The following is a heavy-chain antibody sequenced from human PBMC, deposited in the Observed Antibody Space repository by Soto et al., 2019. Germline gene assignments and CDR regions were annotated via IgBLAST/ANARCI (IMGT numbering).Heavy chain of an antibody. Sequence: SETLSLTCTVSGGSISSGGYYWSWIRQHPGKGLEWIGYIYYSGSTYYNPSLKSRVTISVDTSKNQFSLKLSSVTAADTAVYYCARGSQGEYCSSTSCYYYYYMDVWGKGTTVTVSS. CDR3: ARGSQGEYCSSTSCYYYYYMDV. J-gene: IGHJ6*03. CDR2: IYYSGST. CDR1: GGSISSGGYY. V-gene: IGHV4-31*03. D-gene: IGHD2-2*01.